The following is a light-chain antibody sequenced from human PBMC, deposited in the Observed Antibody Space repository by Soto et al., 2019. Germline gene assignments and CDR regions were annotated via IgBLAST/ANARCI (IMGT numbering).Light chain of an antibody. V-gene: IGLV2-14*01. CDR2: EVS. J-gene: IGLJ1*01. CDR3: IAYTSDDVRYV. CDR1: NSDVGIYDC. Sequence: QSALTQPASVSGTPGPSITISCTGSNSDVGIYDCVSWYQHHPGRPPKLNGSEVSHRASGVSNRFSGSKSCNTASLTISGLRSEDAADYYCIAYTSDDVRYVFGTGTKLTV.